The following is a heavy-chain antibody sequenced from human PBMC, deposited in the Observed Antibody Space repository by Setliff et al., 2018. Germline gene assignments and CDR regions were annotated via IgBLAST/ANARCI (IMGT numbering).Heavy chain of an antibody. CDR2: ISFDGTDQ. CDR3: ARDRGSGSYFLRYFDY. J-gene: IGHJ4*02. V-gene: IGHV3-30*03. Sequence: GGSLRLSCSTSGFTFSSYWMHWVRQAPGKGLEWVALISFDGTDQYYSDSVKSRFTISRDNSENTVYLQMNSLRAEDTAVYYCARDRGSGSYFLRYFDYWGQGTLVTVSS. D-gene: IGHD1-26*01. CDR1: GFTFSSYW.